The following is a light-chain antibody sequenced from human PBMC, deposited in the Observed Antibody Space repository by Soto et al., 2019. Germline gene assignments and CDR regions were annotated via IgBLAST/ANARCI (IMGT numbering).Light chain of an antibody. Sequence: IVLTQSPGTLSLSPLEIATLSCMASQSVNSNYFAWHQQKRGQAPRLLNYGVSSRATGIPDRFSGSGSGTDFTLTISRLETEDFAVYYCQQYGSSGTFGQGTKVDIK. V-gene: IGKV3-20*01. CDR1: QSVNSNY. J-gene: IGKJ1*01. CDR2: GVS. CDR3: QQYGSSGT.